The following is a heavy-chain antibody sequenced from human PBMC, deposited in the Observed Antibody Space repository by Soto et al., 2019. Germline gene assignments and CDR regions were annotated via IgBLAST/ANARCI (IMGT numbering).Heavy chain of an antibody. CDR2: MNPNSGNT. V-gene: IGHV1-8*01. Sequence: ASVKDSCKASGYTFTIYDSNWVRQATRQGLEWMGWMNPNSGNTGYAQKFQGRVTMTRNTSISTAYMELSSLRSEDTAVYYCARVYDSSSWPDYYYYYMDVWGKGTTVTVSS. D-gene: IGHD6-13*01. CDR3: ARVYDSSSWPDYYYYYMDV. CDR1: GYTFTIYD. J-gene: IGHJ6*03.